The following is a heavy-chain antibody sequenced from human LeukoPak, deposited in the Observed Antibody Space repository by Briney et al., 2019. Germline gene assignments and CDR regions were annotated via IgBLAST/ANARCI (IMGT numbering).Heavy chain of an antibody. CDR1: GGSISSSSYY. CDR3: ARAPLWLRSLDY. V-gene: IGHV4-39*07. Sequence: SETLSLTCTVSGGSISSSSYYWGWIRQPPGKGLEWIGSIYYSGSTYYNPSLKSRVTISVDTSKNQFSLKLSSVTAADTAVYYCARAPLWLRSLDYWGQGNLATVSS. D-gene: IGHD3-16*01. J-gene: IGHJ4*02. CDR2: IYYSGST.